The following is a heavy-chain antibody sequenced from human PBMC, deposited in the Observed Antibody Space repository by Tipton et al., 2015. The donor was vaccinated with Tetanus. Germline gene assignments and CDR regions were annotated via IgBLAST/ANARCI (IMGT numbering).Heavy chain of an antibody. V-gene: IGHV3-43*01. Sequence: GSLRLSCVASGFTFEDRTMHWVRQAPGKGLEWVAVVTWDGGSTFYADSVQGRFTIPRDNSKNSLFLQMSSLRTEDTALYYCVRETNGFDSWGQGTPVTVSS. CDR2: VTWDGGST. J-gene: IGHJ5*01. D-gene: IGHD1-26*01. CDR1: GFTFEDRT. CDR3: VRETNGFDS.